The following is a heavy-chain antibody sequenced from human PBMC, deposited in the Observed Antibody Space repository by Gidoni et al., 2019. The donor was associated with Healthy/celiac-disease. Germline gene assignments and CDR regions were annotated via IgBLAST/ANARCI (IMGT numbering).Heavy chain of an antibody. D-gene: IGHD3-3*01. V-gene: IGHV3-21*01. CDR2: IGSSSSYI. Sequence: EVQLVESGGGLVKPGGSLRLSCAASGFTFSSYSMNWVRQAPGKGLGWVSSIGSSSSYIYYADSVKGRFTISRDNAKNSLYLQMNSLRAEDTAVYYCARERYYDFWSGGMDVWGQGTTVTVSS. J-gene: IGHJ6*02. CDR3: ARERYYDFWSGGMDV. CDR1: GFTFSSYS.